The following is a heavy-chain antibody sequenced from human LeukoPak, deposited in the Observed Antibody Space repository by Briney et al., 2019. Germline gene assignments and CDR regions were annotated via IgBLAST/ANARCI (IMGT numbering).Heavy chain of an antibody. CDR1: GFTFSNYA. V-gene: IGHV3-30-3*01. CDR3: ATADNYYYGMDV. CDR2: IPYDGSNK. Sequence: GGSLRLSCAASGFTFSNYAMHWVRQAPGKGLEWVAVIPYDGSNKYYAESLEGRFTISRDNSKNTLYLQMNSLRAEDTAVYFCATADNYYYGMDVWGQGTTVTVSS. J-gene: IGHJ6*02.